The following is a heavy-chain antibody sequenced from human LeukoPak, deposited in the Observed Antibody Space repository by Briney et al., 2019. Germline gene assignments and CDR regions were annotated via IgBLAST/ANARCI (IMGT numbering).Heavy chain of an antibody. CDR2: ISSSSSYI. J-gene: IGHJ4*02. Sequence: GGSLRLSCAASGFTFSSYSMNWVRQAPGKGLEWVSSISSSSSYIYYADSVKGRFTISRDNAKNSLYLQMNSLRAEDTAVYYCARDSSWFTPNFDYWGQGTLVTASS. D-gene: IGHD6-13*01. V-gene: IGHV3-21*01. CDR3: ARDSSWFTPNFDY. CDR1: GFTFSSYS.